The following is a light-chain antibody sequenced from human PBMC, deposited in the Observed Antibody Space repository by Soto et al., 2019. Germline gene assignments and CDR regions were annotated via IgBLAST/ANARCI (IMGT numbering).Light chain of an antibody. CDR1: QSISSW. Sequence: DVQMTQSPSTLSASVGDRVTITCRASQSISSWLAWYQQKPGKAPKLLIYKASTLESGVPSRCSGSGSGTEFALTISGLEPDDSASYYCQQYDSYTSFGQGTKLEIK. CDR3: QQYDSYTS. CDR2: KAS. V-gene: IGKV1-5*03. J-gene: IGKJ2*01.